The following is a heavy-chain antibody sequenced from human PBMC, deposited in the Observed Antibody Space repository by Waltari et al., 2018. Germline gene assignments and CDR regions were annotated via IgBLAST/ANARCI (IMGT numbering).Heavy chain of an antibody. CDR2: INHSGST. CDR1: GGSFSGYY. J-gene: IGHJ3*02. D-gene: IGHD3-10*01. V-gene: IGHV4-34*01. Sequence: QVQLQQWGAGLLKPSETLSLTCAVYGGSFSGYYWSWIRQPPGKGLEWLGEINHSGSTNYNPSLKSRVTISVDTSKNQFSLKLSSVTAADTAVYYCARGSSGGFNAFDIWGQGTMVTVSS. CDR3: ARGSSGGFNAFDI.